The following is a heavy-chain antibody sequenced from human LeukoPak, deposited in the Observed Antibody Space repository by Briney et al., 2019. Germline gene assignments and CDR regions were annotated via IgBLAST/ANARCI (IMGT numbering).Heavy chain of an antibody. J-gene: IGHJ4*02. CDR2: IRYDGSNK. Sequence: PGGSLRLSCAASGLTFSSYGMHWVRQAPGKGLEWVAFIRYDGSNKYYADSVKGRFTISRDNSKNTLYLQMNSLRAEDTAVYYCAKDYDSSGSGLDYWGQGTLVTVSS. V-gene: IGHV3-30*02. CDR1: GLTFSSYG. CDR3: AKDYDSSGSGLDY. D-gene: IGHD3-22*01.